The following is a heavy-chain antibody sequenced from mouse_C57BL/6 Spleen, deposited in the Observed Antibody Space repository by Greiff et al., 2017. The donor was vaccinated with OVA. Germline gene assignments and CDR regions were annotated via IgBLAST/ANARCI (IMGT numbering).Heavy chain of an antibody. V-gene: IGHV1-52*01. CDR1: GYTFTGSW. CDR3: ERLDY. CDR2: IDPSDGDT. J-gene: IGHJ4*01. Sequence: QVQLQQPGAELVRPGSSVKLSCRASGYTFTGSWMHWVKQRPIQGLEWIGNIDPSDGDTNYNQKFKDKATLTVDKSSSTAYMQLSSLTSEDSAVYYCERLDYWGQGTSVTVSS.